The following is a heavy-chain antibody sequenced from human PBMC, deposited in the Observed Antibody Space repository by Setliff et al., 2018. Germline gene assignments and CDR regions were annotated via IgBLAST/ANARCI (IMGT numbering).Heavy chain of an antibody. CDR2: IYYSGST. V-gene: IGHV4-38-2*02. D-gene: IGHD4-17*01. CDR1: GYSISSGHY. J-gene: IGHJ3*02. CDR3: ARRGSMVTKFGAFDI. Sequence: PSETLSLTCTVSGYSISSGHYWGWIRQSPGKGLDWIGSIYYSGSTYYNPSLKSRVTISVDTSKNQFSLKLSSVTAADTAVYYCARRGSMVTKFGAFDIWGQGTMVTVSS.